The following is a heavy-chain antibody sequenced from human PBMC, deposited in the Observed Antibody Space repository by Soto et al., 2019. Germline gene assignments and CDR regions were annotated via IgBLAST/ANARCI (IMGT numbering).Heavy chain of an antibody. CDR3: ARSPKGYYYDSSGYLDY. J-gene: IGHJ4*02. CDR1: GGSISSYY. V-gene: IGHV4-59*01. D-gene: IGHD3-22*01. CDR2: IYYSGST. Sequence: SETLSLTCTVCGGSISSYYWSWIRQPPGKGLEWIGYIYYSGSTNYNPSLKSRVTISVDTSKNQFSLKLSSVTAADTAVYYCARSPKGYYYDSSGYLDYWGQGTLVTVSS.